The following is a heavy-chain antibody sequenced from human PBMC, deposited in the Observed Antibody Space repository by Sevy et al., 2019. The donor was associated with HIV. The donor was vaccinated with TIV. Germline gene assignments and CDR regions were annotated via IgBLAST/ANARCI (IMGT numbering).Heavy chain of an antibody. CDR3: ASFTAAATGGNWFDP. CDR2: INPNSGGT. D-gene: IGHD6-13*01. J-gene: IGHJ5*02. V-gene: IGHV1-2*02. CDR1: GYTFTGYY. Sequence: ASVKVSCKASGYTFTGYYMHWVRQAPGQGLEWMGGINPNSGGTNYEQKFQGRVTMTRDTSISTAYMELSRLRSDDTAVYYCASFTAAATGGNWFDPWGQGTLVTVSS.